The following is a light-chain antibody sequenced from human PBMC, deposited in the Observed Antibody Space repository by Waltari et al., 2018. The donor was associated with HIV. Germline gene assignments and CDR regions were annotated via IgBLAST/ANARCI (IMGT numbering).Light chain of an antibody. J-gene: IGLJ3*02. V-gene: IGLV2-14*01. CDR2: EVS. CDR3: TSYISSSSPV. CDR1: SSDFGYYNS. Sequence: QSALTQPASVSGSPGQSITISCTGTSSDFGYYNSVSWYQHHPGKAPKVIIYEVSNRPSGVSDRFSGSKSGNTASLTISGLQAEDEADYFCTSYISSSSPVFGGGTKLTVL.